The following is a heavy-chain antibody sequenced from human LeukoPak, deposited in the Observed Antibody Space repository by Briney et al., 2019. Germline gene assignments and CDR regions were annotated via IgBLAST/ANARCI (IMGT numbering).Heavy chain of an antibody. D-gene: IGHD2-15*01. CDR1: GFNFSDYF. CDR2: ISKTGRGI. V-gene: IGHV3-11*04. CDR3: ARDLSLYCSGGSCYSLNY. J-gene: IGHJ4*02. Sequence: GGSLRLSCAASGFNFSDYFMSWIRQAPGKGLQWLAYISKTGRGIEYAESVRGRFTISRDNAKNSLYLQMNSLRAEDTAVYYCARDLSLYCSGGSCYSLNYWGQGTLVTVSS.